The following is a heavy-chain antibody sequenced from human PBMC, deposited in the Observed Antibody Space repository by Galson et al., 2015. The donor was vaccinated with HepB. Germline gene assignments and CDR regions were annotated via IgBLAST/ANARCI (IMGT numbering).Heavy chain of an antibody. CDR1: GFNFNNYW. Sequence: SLRLSCAASGFNFNNYWMSWFRQAPGKGLEWVSNIKQDGNEEYYVDSVKGRFTISRDNAKNSVYLQMNSLRDEDTAVYYCARDRRWPGFGYWYFAVWGRGTLVTVSS. J-gene: IGHJ2*01. D-gene: IGHD3-10*01. CDR2: IKQDGNEE. V-gene: IGHV3-7*01. CDR3: ARDRRWPGFGYWYFAV.